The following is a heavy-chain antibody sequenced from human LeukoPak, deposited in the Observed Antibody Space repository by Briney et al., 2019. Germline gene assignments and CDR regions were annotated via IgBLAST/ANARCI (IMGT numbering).Heavy chain of an antibody. Sequence: GGSLRLSRAASRLSLSSYGMHWVRQAPGKGLEWLTFIHYDGSNKYYANSVAGRFTISRDNSKNTLYLQMHSLRPEDTAVYYCAKDQGRLGASMADSWGPGTLVTVSS. V-gene: IGHV3-30*02. J-gene: IGHJ4*02. CDR2: IHYDGSNK. CDR3: AKDQGRLGASMADS. CDR1: RLSLSSYG. D-gene: IGHD1-26*01.